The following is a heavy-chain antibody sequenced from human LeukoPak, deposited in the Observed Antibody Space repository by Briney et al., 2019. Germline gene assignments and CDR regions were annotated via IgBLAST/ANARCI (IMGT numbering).Heavy chain of an antibody. CDR1: GFTFSSYA. J-gene: IGHJ4*02. CDR2: ISGSGGST. Sequence: GGSLRLSCAVSGFTFSSYAMSWVRQAPGKGLEWVSVISGSGGSTNHADSVKGRFTISRDNSKNTLYLQMNSLRAEDTAVYYCARDGDYDFWSGYSYYFDYWGQGTLVTVSS. CDR3: ARDGDYDFWSGYSYYFDY. D-gene: IGHD3-3*01. V-gene: IGHV3-23*01.